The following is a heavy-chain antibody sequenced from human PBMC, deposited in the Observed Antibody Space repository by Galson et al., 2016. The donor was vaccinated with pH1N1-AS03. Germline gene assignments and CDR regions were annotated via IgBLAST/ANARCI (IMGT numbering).Heavy chain of an antibody. CDR2: VYYTGSV. CDR3: ARGRAPSPVTYYFDD. J-gene: IGHJ4*02. V-gene: IGHV4-59*01. CDR1: GDSLSSYF. Sequence: ETLSLTCAVSGDSLSSYFWNWIRRPPGKGLEWIGYVYYTGSVKYNPSLKSQVTISLDTSNNQFSLILKSVTAADTAVYYCARGRAPSPVTYYFDDWGQGTLVTVSS.